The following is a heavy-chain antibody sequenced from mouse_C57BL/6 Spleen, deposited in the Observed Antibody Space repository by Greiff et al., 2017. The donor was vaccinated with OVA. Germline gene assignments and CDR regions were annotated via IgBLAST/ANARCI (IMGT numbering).Heavy chain of an antibody. J-gene: IGHJ1*03. CDR2: ISSGGSYT. D-gene: IGHD2-4*01. CDR3: ARQMITTNWYFDV. Sequence: EVKLMESGGDLVKPGGSLKLSCAASGFTFSSYGMSWVRQTPDKRLEWVATISSGGSYTYYPDSVKGRFTISRDNAKNTLYLQMSSLKSEDTAMYYCARQMITTNWYFDVWGTGTTVTVSS. CDR1: GFTFSSYG. V-gene: IGHV5-6*01.